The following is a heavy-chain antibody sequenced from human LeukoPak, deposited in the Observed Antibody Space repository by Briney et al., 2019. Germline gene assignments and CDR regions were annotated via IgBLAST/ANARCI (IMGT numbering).Heavy chain of an antibody. Sequence: GRSLRLSCAASGFTFDDYAVHWVRQAPGKGLEWVAVISYDGSNKYYADSVKGRFTISRDNSKNTLYLQMNSLRAEDTAVYYCAREAPGDYWGQGTLVTVSS. V-gene: IGHV3-30*01. CDR3: AREAPGDY. CDR1: GFTFDDYA. J-gene: IGHJ4*02. CDR2: ISYDGSNK.